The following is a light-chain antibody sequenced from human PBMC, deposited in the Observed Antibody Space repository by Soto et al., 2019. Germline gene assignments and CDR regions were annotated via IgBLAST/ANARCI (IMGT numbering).Light chain of an antibody. J-gene: IGKJ1*01. Sequence: EMVVTHSPATLSVSPGEIATLSCRASQDVSSNLAWYQQKPGQAPRLLIYDVSNRATGIPARFSGSGSGTDFTLTISSLEPEDFAVYYCQQRSNWPRTFGQGTKVDIK. V-gene: IGKV3-11*01. CDR2: DVS. CDR1: QDVSSN. CDR3: QQRSNWPRT.